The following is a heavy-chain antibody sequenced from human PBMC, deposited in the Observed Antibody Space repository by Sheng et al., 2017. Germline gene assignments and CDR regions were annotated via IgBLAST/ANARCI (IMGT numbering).Heavy chain of an antibody. V-gene: IGHV4-59*12. CDR2: IYYSGST. CDR3: AMTGFLDTRVVDY. D-gene: IGHD3-3*01. Sequence: QVQLQESGPGLVKPSETLSLTCTVSGGSISSYYWSWIRQPPGKGLEWIGYIYYSGSTNYNPSLKSRVTISVDTSKNQFSLKLSSVTAADTAVYYCAMTGFLDTRVVDYWGQGTLVTVSS. J-gene: IGHJ4*02. CDR1: GGSISSYY.